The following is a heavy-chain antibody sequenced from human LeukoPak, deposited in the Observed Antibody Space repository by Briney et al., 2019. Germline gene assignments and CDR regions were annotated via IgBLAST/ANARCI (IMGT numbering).Heavy chain of an antibody. CDR3: ARVVVTTGEFDY. Sequence: PGGSLRLSCAASGFTFSSYGMSWVRQAPGKGLEWVSAISGSGGSTYYADSVKGRFTISRDNAKNSLYLQMNSLRAEDTAVYYCARVVVTTGEFDYWGQGTLVTVSS. CDR1: GFTFSSYG. V-gene: IGHV3-23*01. D-gene: IGHD4/OR15-4a*01. CDR2: ISGSGGST. J-gene: IGHJ4*02.